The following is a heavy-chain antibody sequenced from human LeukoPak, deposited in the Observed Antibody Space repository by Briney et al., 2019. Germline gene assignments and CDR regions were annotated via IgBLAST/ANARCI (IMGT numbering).Heavy chain of an antibody. CDR2: IIPILGIA. V-gene: IGHV1-69*04. CDR3: ARVVNSSGWYFDY. D-gene: IGHD6-19*01. Sequence: GSSVKVSCKASGGTFSSYAISWVRQAPGQGLEWMGRIIPILGIANYAQKFQGRVTITADKSTSTAYMELSSLRSEDTAVYYCARVVNSSGWYFDYWGQGTLVTVSS. CDR1: GGTFSSYA. J-gene: IGHJ4*02.